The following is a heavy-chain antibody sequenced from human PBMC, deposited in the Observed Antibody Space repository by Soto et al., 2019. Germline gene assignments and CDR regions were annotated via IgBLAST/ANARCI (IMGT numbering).Heavy chain of an antibody. CDR1: GGSIRRRGYY. CDR3: ARHYIVVVPAAMEEYFDY. V-gene: IGHV4-30-4*01. D-gene: IGHD2-2*01. Sequence: SETLSLTCSVSGGSIRRRGYYWSWIRQRPGEGLEWIGFVYYSGSTNYNPSLKSRVTISVDTSKNQFSLKLSSVTAADTAVYYCARHYIVVVPAAMEEYFDYWGQGTLVTVSS. CDR2: VYYSGST. J-gene: IGHJ4*02.